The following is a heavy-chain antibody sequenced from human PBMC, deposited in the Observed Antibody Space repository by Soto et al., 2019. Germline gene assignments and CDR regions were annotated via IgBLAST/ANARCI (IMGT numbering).Heavy chain of an antibody. Sequence: GESLKISCKGSGYSFTSYWIGWVRQMPGKGLEWMGIIYPGDSDTRYSPSFQGQVTISADKSISTAYLQWSSLKASDTAMYYWASASSRYFSGGSCQKPMNYYFYGMDVWAQGTTVTVSS. CDR3: ASASSRYFSGGSCQKPMNYYFYGMDV. V-gene: IGHV5-51*01. J-gene: IGHJ6*02. D-gene: IGHD2-15*01. CDR2: IYPGDSDT. CDR1: GYSFTSYW.